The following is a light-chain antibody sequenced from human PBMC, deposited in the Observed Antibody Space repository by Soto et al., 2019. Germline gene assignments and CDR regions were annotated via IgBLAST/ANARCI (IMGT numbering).Light chain of an antibody. J-gene: IGLJ3*02. CDR2: GNS. CDR1: SSNIGAGYN. V-gene: IGLV1-40*01. Sequence: QSVLTQPPSVSGAPGQRVTISCTGSSSNIGAGYNVHWYQQLPGTAPKLLIYGNSNRPSGVPDRFSGSKSGTSASLAITGLQAEDEAEYYCQYYDSSRSGWVVGGGTKVTVL. CDR3: QYYDSSRSGWV.